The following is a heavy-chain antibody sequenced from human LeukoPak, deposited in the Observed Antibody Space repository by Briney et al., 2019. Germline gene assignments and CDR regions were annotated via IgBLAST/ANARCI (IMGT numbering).Heavy chain of an antibody. CDR2: ITPIFGTA. D-gene: IGHD1-26*01. V-gene: IGHV1-69*13. CDR3: ARPLLSRYYYGMDV. CDR1: GGTFSSYA. J-gene: IGHJ6*02. Sequence: ASVKVSCKASGGTFSSYAISWVRQAPGQGLEWMGGITPIFGTANYAQKFQGRVTITADESTSTAYMELSSLRSEDTAVYYCARPLLSRYYYGMDVWGQGTTVTVSS.